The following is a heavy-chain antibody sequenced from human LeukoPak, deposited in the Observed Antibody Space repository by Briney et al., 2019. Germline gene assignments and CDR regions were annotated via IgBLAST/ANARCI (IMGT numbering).Heavy chain of an antibody. V-gene: IGHV4-30-2*01. CDR3: ARGAYGGNPGPSIWYFDL. D-gene: IGHD4-23*01. J-gene: IGHJ2*01. CDR2: IYHSGST. CDR1: GGSISSGGYS. Sequence: SQTLSLTCAVSGGSISSGGYSWSWIRQTPGKGLEWIVYIYHSGSTYYNPSLKSRVTISVDRSKNQFSLKLSSVTAADTAVYYCARGAYGGNPGPSIWYFDLWGRGTLVTVSS.